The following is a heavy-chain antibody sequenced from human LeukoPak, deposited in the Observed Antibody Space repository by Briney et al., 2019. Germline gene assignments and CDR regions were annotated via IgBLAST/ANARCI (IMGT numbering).Heavy chain of an antibody. Sequence: GGSLRLSCAASGFTFSSYEMNWVRQAPGEGLEWVSYISSSGSTIYYADSVNGRFTISRDNAKNSLYLQMNSLRAEDTAVYYCAREAVGMGRTYYYYYMDVWGKGTTVTVSS. D-gene: IGHD1-26*01. CDR2: ISSSGSTI. CDR1: GFTFSSYE. J-gene: IGHJ6*03. V-gene: IGHV3-48*03. CDR3: AREAVGMGRTYYYYYMDV.